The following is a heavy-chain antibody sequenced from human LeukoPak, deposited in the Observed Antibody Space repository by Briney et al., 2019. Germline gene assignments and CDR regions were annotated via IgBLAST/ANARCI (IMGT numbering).Heavy chain of an antibody. CDR3: ARAAYDILTGCRMDYYYMDV. D-gene: IGHD3-9*01. CDR2: IIPIFGTA. CDR1: GGTFSSYA. V-gene: IGHV1-69*05. Sequence: PAASVKVSCKASGGTFSSYAISWVRQAPGQGLEWMGRIIPIFGTANYAQKFQGRVTITTDESTSTAYMELSSLRSEDTAVYYCARAAYDILTGCRMDYYYMDVWGKGTTVTVSS. J-gene: IGHJ6*03.